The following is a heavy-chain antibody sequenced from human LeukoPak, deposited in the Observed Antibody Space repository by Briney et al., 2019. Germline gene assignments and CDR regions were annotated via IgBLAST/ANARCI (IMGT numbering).Heavy chain of an antibody. D-gene: IGHD5-24*01. V-gene: IGHV3-74*01. Sequence: PGGSLRLSCAASGFSFSSYWMHWVRHAPGKGLVWVSRIKTDGSSTAYADSVKGRFTISRDNAKNTLFLQMNSLRVEDTAVYFCAGDRAYNQFDSWGQGSLVTVSS. J-gene: IGHJ4*02. CDR1: GFSFSSYW. CDR3: AGDRAYNQFDS. CDR2: IKTDGSST.